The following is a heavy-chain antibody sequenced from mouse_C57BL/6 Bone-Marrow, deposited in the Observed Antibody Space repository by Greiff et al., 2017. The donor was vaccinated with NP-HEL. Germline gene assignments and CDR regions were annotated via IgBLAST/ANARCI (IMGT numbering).Heavy chain of an antibody. D-gene: IGHD2-4*01. V-gene: IGHV1-76*01. CDR1: GYTFTDYY. Sequence: VQLQQSGAELVRPGASVKLSCKASGYTFTDYYINWVKQRPGQGLEWIARIYPGSGNTYYNEKFKGKATFTADTSSNTAYMQLSSLTTEDSAIYYCAYDYRSTDWYFDVWGTGTTVTVSS. J-gene: IGHJ1*03. CDR2: IYPGSGNT. CDR3: AYDYRSTDWYFDV.